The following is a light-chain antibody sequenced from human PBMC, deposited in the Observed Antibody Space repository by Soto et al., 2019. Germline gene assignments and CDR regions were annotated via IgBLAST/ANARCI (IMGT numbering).Light chain of an antibody. CDR2: EVS. J-gene: IGLJ2*01. V-gene: IGLV2-14*01. CDR1: SSDVGGYNY. CDR3: SSYTSSSPLL. Sequence: QSALTQPASVSGFPGQSITISCTGTSSDVGGYNYVSWYQQRPGKVPKLMIFEVSNRPSGVSNRFSGSKSGNTASLTISGLQAEDEADYYCSSYTSSSPLLFGGGTKVTVL.